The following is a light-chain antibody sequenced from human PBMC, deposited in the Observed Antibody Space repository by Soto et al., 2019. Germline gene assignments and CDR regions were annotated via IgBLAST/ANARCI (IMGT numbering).Light chain of an antibody. CDR1: QSVSTY. CDR2: GAS. Sequence: EIVWTQSPATLSFSPVERSTLSCMASQSVSTYLAWYQQKPGQAPRLLFYGASSRATDIPDRFSGSGSGTEFTLTIRSLLSEDFAVYYCQQYNNWPPWKCGQGNKGAIK. J-gene: IGKJ1*01. V-gene: IGKV3D-15*01. CDR3: QQYNNWPPWK.